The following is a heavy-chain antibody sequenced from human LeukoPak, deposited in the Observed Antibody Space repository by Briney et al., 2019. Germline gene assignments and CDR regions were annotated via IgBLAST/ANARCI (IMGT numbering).Heavy chain of an antibody. D-gene: IGHD3-9*01. V-gene: IGHV4-34*01. CDR1: GGSFSGYY. CDR2: INHSGST. Sequence: SETLSHTCAVYGGSFSGYYWSWIRQPPGKGLEWIGEINHSGSTNYNPSLKSRVTISVDTSKNQFSLKLSSVTAADTAVYYCARGRSLEVYFDWLSHYYFDYWGQGTLVTVSS. J-gene: IGHJ4*02. CDR3: ARGRSLEVYFDWLSHYYFDY.